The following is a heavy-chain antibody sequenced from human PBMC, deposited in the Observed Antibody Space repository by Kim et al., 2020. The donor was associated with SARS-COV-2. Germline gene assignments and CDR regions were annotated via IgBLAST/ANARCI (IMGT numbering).Heavy chain of an antibody. Sequence: GESLKISCKASGYSFSIYWIGWVRQMPGKGLEWMGIIQPGDSDTRYNPSSQGQVTISVDKSISTAYLQWSSLRASDTAIYYCERAPYSSGRKMYYHYYGMDVWGQGTAVTVTS. J-gene: IGHJ6*02. CDR3: ERAPYSSGRKMYYHYYGMDV. V-gene: IGHV5-51*01. CDR1: GYSFSIYW. D-gene: IGHD6-19*01. CDR2: IQPGDSDT.